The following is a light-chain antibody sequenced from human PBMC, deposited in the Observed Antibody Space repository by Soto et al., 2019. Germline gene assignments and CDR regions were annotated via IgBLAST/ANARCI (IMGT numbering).Light chain of an antibody. CDR3: QQFNSYLRT. CDR1: QSISSW. V-gene: IGKV1-5*01. CDR2: DAS. Sequence: DIQMTQSPSTLSASVGDRVTITCRASQSISSWLAWYQQKPGKAPKFLIYDASNLESGVPSRFSGSGSGTDFPLTLRRLQPDDFATYYCQQFNSYLRTFGQGTKVDIK. J-gene: IGKJ1*01.